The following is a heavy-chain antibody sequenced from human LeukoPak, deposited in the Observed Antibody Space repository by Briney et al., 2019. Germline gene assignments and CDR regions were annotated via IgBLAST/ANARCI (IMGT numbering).Heavy chain of an antibody. CDR2: MNPNSGNT. V-gene: IGHV1-8*01. D-gene: IGHD1-26*01. CDR1: GYTFTSYD. CDR3: ARGCSVATKRGVRYWFDP. J-gene: IGHJ5*02. Sequence: ASVKVSCKASGYTFTSYDIKLVRQATGPGLEWMGWMNPNSGNTGYAQKFQGRVTMTRNTSISTAYMDLSSLRSEDTAVYYCARGCSVATKRGVRYWFDPWGQGTLVTVSS.